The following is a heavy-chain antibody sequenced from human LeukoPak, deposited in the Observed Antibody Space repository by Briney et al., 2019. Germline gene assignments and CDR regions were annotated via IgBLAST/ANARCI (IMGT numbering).Heavy chain of an antibody. CDR1: GFTFSSYA. CDR2: ISGSSGST. Sequence: GGSLRLSCAASGFTFSSYAMSWVRQAPGKGLEWVSTISGSSGSTYYADSVKGRFTISRDNSKNTLYLQMNSLRAEDTAVCYCAKDRLDYDFWSGYYYSWGQGTLVTVSS. CDR3: AKDRLDYDFWSGYYYS. V-gene: IGHV3-23*01. J-gene: IGHJ4*02. D-gene: IGHD3-3*01.